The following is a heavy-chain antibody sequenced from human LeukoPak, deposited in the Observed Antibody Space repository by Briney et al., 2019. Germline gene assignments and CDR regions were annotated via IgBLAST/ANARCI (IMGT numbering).Heavy chain of an antibody. Sequence: SETLSLTCTVSGGSISSSSYYWGWIRQPPGKGLEWIGSIYYSGSTYYNPSLKSRVTISVDTSKNQFSLKLSSVTAADTAVYHCARQLLLWFGELFYWFDPWGQGTLVTVSS. J-gene: IGHJ5*02. V-gene: IGHV4-39*01. D-gene: IGHD3-10*01. CDR1: GGSISSSSYY. CDR2: IYYSGST. CDR3: ARQLLLWFGELFYWFDP.